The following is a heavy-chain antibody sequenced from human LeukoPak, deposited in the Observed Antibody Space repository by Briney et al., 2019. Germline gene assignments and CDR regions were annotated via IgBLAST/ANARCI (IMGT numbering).Heavy chain of an antibody. CDR3: ARDLTPAYGLVYYFDY. CDR2: IIPIIGTA. CDR1: GGTFSSYA. Sequence: ASVKVSCKASGGTFSSYAISWVRQAPGQGLEWMGRIIPIIGTANYAQKFQGRVTITTDESTSTAYMELSSLRSEDTAVYYCARDLTPAYGLVYYFDYWGQGTLVTVSS. J-gene: IGHJ4*02. D-gene: IGHD3-10*01. V-gene: IGHV1-69*05.